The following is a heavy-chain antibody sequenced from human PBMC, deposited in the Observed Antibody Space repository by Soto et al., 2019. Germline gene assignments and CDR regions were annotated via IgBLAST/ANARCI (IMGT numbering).Heavy chain of an antibody. CDR3: AREPLAHPYFDF. V-gene: IGHV4-4*07. Sequence: SGTLSLTCTVSGDSVSRHYWSWIRQPAGKGLEWLGRLYNDERTNYNPSLKSRVTMSMDTSKNQFSLKLTFVTAADSAVYFCAREPLAHPYFDFWGQGILVTVSS. CDR2: LYNDERT. J-gene: IGHJ4*02. CDR1: GDSVSRHY.